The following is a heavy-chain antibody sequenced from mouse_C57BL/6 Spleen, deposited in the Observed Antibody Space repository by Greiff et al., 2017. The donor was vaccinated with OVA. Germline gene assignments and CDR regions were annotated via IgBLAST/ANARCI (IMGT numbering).Heavy chain of an antibody. V-gene: IGHV1-52*01. CDR1: GYTFTSYW. D-gene: IGHD1-1*01. CDR2: IDPSDSET. CDR3: ARRDYYGSSYGAMDY. Sequence: VKLQQPGAELVRPGSSVKLSCKASGYTFTSYWMHWVKQRPIQGLEWIGNIDPSDSETHYNQKFKDKATLTVDKSSSTAYMQLSSLTSEDSAVYYCARRDYYGSSYGAMDYWGQGTSVTVSS. J-gene: IGHJ4*01.